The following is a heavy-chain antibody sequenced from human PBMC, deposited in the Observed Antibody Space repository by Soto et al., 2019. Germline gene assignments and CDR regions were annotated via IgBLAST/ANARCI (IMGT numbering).Heavy chain of an antibody. V-gene: IGHV3-74*01. CDR3: TRGDGDRYDGNGYLGRH. J-gene: IGHJ4*02. CDR1: GFIFSEYW. Sequence: EVQLVESGGGLVQPGGSLTLSCAASGFIFSEYWMHWVRQAPGKGLEWVSRIKSDGSGAYYADSVRGRLTISRDKARSTLHLQMNSLRAEDTAVYFCTRGDGDRYDGNGYLGRHWGKGTLFTVSS. D-gene: IGHD5-18*01. CDR2: IKSDGSGA.